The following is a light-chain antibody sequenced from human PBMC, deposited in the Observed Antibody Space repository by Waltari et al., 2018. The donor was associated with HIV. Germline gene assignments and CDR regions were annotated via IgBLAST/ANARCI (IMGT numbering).Light chain of an antibody. J-gene: IGKJ2*01. CDR3: QQSYSTLPVT. CDR1: QIISNY. V-gene: IGKV1-39*01. CDR2: AAS. Sequence: DIQMTQSPSSLSASVGDRVTITCRASQIISNYLNWYQQKPGKAPNLLISAASILQSGVPSRFSGSGSGTDFNLTISSLQPEDFATYYCQQSYSTLPVTFGQGTKLEIK.